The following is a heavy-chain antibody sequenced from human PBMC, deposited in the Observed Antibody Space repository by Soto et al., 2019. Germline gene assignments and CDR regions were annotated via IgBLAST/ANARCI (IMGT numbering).Heavy chain of an antibody. Sequence: QVQLQQWGAGPLRPLETLSLTCGVSGGSFSGYYWAWIRQSPGKGLEWIGEINDRGSINYNPSLKSRVSISVATSRHLYSLNLRSVTAAATAVYYCARESHDILTGPPWVWYFDLWGRGTLVTVSS. J-gene: IGHJ2*01. D-gene: IGHD3-9*01. CDR2: INDRGSI. V-gene: IGHV4-34*01. CDR3: ARESHDILTGPPWVWYFDL. CDR1: GGSFSGYY.